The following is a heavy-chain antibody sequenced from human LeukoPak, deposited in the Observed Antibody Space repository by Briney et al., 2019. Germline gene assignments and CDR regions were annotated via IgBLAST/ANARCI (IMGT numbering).Heavy chain of an antibody. V-gene: IGHV1-46*01. D-gene: IGHD3-3*01. CDR1: GYTFTSNY. CDR2: IYPRDGST. Sequence: ASVKVSRKASGYTFTSNYIHWVRQAPGQGLEWMGMIYPRDGSTSYAQKFQGRVTVTRDTSTSTVHMELSGLRSEDTAVYYCAREGYDFWSGYLGYYYYGMDVWGQGTTVTVSS. CDR3: AREGYDFWSGYLGYYYYGMDV. J-gene: IGHJ6*02.